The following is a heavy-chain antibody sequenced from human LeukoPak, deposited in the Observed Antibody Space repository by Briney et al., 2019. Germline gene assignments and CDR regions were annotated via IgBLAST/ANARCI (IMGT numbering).Heavy chain of an antibody. Sequence: SETLSLTCTVSGGSISSSSSYWGWIRQPPGKGLEWIASIYYSGSTYYNPSLKSRVTVSVDTSKNQFSLKLSSVTAADTAVYYCARRIIAVAGTVDYYFDYWGRGTLVTVSS. V-gene: IGHV4-39*01. CDR1: GGSISSSSSY. J-gene: IGHJ4*02. CDR2: IYYSGST. CDR3: ARRIIAVAGTVDYYFDY. D-gene: IGHD6-19*01.